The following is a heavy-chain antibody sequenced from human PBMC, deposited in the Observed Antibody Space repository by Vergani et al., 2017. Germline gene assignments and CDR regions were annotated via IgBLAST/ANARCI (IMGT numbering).Heavy chain of an antibody. CDR2: INHSGST. V-gene: IGHV4-34*01. CDR1: GGSFSGYY. J-gene: IGHJ4*02. CDR3: ARGRGATGGTN. D-gene: IGHD4/OR15-4a*01. Sequence: QVQLQQWGAGLLKPSETLSLTCAVYGGSFSGYYWSWIRQPPGKGLEWIGEINHSGSTNYNPSLKSRVTISVDTSKNQFPRKLSSVTAADAAVYYCARGRGATGGTNWSQGTLVTVSS.